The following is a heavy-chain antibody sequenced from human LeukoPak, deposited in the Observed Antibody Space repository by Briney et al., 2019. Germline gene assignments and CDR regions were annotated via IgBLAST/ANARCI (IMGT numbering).Heavy chain of an antibody. CDR1: GFTVSSNY. V-gene: IGHV3-53*01. J-gene: IGHJ4*02. Sequence: GGSLRLSCAASGFTVSSNYMSWVRQAPGKGLEWVSVIYSGGSTYYADSVKGRFTISRDNSKNTLYLQMNSLRAEDTAVYYCATQQSLKYSSGWYVGEVFDYWGQGTLVTVSS. CDR3: ATQQSLKYSSGWYVGEVFDY. D-gene: IGHD6-19*01. CDR2: IYSGGST.